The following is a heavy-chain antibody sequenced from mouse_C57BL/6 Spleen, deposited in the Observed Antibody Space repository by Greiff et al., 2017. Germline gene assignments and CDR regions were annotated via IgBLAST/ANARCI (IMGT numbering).Heavy chain of an antibody. J-gene: IGHJ1*03. V-gene: IGHV6-6*01. CDR1: GFTFSDAW. CDR2: IRNKANNHAT. Sequence: EVKVEESGGGLVQPGGSMKLSCAASGFTFSDAWMDWVRQSPEKGLEWVAEIRNKANNHATYYAESVKGRFTISRDDSKSSVYLQMNSLRAEDTGIYYCTRTTVVAIYWYFDVWGTGTTVTVSS. D-gene: IGHD1-1*01. CDR3: TRTTVVAIYWYFDV.